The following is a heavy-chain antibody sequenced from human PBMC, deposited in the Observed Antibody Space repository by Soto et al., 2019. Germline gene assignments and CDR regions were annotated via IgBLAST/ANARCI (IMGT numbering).Heavy chain of an antibody. V-gene: IGHV3-23*01. Sequence: EVQLLETGGGLVQPGGSLRLSCAASGFTFSSYAMKWVRQAPGKGLEWVSLIGASGTPTYYADSVKGRFTISRDNSGNTLFLEMYRLRAEVTAVYYCARYIPGVRYYGMDVWGQGTTVTVSS. J-gene: IGHJ6*02. CDR2: IGASGTPT. CDR3: ARYIPGVRYYGMDV. CDR1: GFTFSSYA. D-gene: IGHD2-2*01.